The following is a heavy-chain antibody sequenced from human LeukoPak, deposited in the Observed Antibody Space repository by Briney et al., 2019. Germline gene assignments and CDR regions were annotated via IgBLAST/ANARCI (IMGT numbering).Heavy chain of an antibody. Sequence: GGSLRLSCAASGFTFSNAWMSWVRQAPGRGLEWVGRIKSKTDGGTTDYAAPVKGRFTISRDDSKNTLYLQMNSLKTEDTAVYYCTTDELFGSGSYQPDYWGQGTLVTVSS. D-gene: IGHD3-10*01. J-gene: IGHJ4*02. CDR3: TTDELFGSGSYQPDY. CDR1: GFTFSNAW. CDR2: IKSKTDGGTT. V-gene: IGHV3-15*01.